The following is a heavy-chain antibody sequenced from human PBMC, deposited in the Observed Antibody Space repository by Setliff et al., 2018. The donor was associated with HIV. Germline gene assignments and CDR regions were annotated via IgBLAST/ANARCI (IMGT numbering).Heavy chain of an antibody. J-gene: IGHJ3*02. D-gene: IGHD3-10*01. V-gene: IGHV1-2*02. CDR3: AREELRGTKVFDI. CDR2: INSNSGGT. Sequence: ASVKVSCKTSGYTFTAYYLHWVRQAPGQGLEYMGWINSNSGGTNYAQKFQGRVTMTRDTSVSSAYMELSRVRSDDTAVYCCAREELRGTKVFDIWGQGTMVTVSS. CDR1: GYTFTAYY.